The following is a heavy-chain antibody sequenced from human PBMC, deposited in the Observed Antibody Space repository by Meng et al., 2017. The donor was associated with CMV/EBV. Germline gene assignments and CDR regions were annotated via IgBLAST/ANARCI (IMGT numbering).Heavy chain of an antibody. V-gene: IGHV4-4*07. D-gene: IGHD5-18*01. J-gene: IGHJ4*02. CDR1: GGSISSYY. CDR2: IYTSGGP. CDR3: ARHGDTAMVVGIDY. Sequence: QVQVQEAGPGLGKPSETLSFTCTVSGGSISSYYWSWIRQPGGKGLGWIGRIYTSGGPNYNPSLKSRVTMSVDTSKNQFSLKLSSVTAADTAVYYCARHGDTAMVVGIDYWGQGTLVTVSS.